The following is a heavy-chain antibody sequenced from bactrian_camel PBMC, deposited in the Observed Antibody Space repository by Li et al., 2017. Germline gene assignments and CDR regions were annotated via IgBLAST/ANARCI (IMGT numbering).Heavy chain of an antibody. J-gene: IGHJ4*01. Sequence: HVQLVESGGESVQAGGSLRLSCEISLYIYSSYCMGWFRQGPGGEREGVALVDSDGGGRRNDYGSYADSVKGRFTISRDNAKNTLYLQLDDLKTEDTAMYYCTKGGYMPTQTFPPGRGTQVTVS. CDR1: LYIYSSYC. D-gene: IGHD3*01. CDR2: VDSDGGGRR. V-gene: IGHV3S6*01.